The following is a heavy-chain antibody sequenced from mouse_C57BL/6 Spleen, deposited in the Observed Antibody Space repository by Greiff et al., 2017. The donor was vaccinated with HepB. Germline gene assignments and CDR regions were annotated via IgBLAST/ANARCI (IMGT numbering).Heavy chain of an antibody. Sequence: QVQLQQPGAELVMPGASVKLSCKASGYTFTSYWMHWVKQRPGQGLEWIGEIDPSDSYTNYNQKFKGKSTLTVDKSSSTAYMQLSSLTSEDSAVYYCARSSPITTVVEYYFDYWGQGTTLTVSS. CDR3: ARSSPITTVVEYYFDY. CDR2: IDPSDSYT. CDR1: GYTFTSYW. V-gene: IGHV1-69*01. J-gene: IGHJ2*01. D-gene: IGHD1-1*01.